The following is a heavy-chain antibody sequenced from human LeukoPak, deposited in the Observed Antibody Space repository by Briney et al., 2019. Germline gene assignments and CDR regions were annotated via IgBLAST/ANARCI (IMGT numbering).Heavy chain of an antibody. Sequence: RASVTVSCKASGYTFTSYGISWVRQAPGQGLEWMGWISAYNGNTNYAQKLQGRVTMTTDTSTSTAYMELRSLRSDDTAVYYCARVYGCSGGSCYPLGWFDPWGQGTLVTVSS. V-gene: IGHV1-18*01. D-gene: IGHD2-15*01. CDR2: ISAYNGNT. J-gene: IGHJ5*02. CDR3: ARVYGCSGGSCYPLGWFDP. CDR1: GYTFTSYG.